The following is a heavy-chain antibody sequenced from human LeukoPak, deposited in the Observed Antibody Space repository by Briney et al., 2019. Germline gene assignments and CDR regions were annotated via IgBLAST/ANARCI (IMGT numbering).Heavy chain of an antibody. D-gene: IGHD3-10*01. J-gene: IGHJ3*02. CDR3: ARVLTGDASNI. V-gene: IGHV1-18*01. CDR2: ISAYNGNT. Sequence: GASVKVSCKASGYIFTSYGISWVRQAPGQGLEWMGWISAYNGNTNYAQRLQGRVTMTTDISTRTAYMELRSLRPDDTAVYYCARVLTGDASNIWGQGTMVTVSS. CDR1: GYIFTSYG.